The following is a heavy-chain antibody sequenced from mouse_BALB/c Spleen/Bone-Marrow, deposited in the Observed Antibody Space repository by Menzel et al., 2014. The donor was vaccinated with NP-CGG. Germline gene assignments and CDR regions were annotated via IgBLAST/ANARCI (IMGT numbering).Heavy chain of an antibody. Sequence: VQLQQSGPGLVQPSQSLSITCTVSGFSLTGNGVHWVRQSPGKGLEWLGVIWRGGSTDYNAAFMSRLTITKDNSKNQXFFKMNSLQGDDTAMYYCAKGGITTVWYFDVWGAGTTVTVSS. CDR1: GFSLTGNG. CDR3: AKGGITTVWYFDV. CDR2: IWRGGST. V-gene: IGHV2-5*01. J-gene: IGHJ1*01. D-gene: IGHD1-1*01.